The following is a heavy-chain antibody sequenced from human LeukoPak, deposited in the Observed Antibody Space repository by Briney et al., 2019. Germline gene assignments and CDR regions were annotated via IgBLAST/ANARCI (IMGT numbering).Heavy chain of an antibody. CDR1: GYTFTSYD. D-gene: IGHD2-21*01. V-gene: IGHV1-8*03. J-gene: IGHJ4*02. CDR2: MNPNSGNT. Sequence: ASVTVSCKASGYTFTSYDINWVRQAPGQGLEWMGWMNPNSGNTGYAQKFQGRVTITRNTSISTAYMELSSLRSEDTAVYYCARGISAGTDYWGQGTLVTVSS. CDR3: ARGISAGTDY.